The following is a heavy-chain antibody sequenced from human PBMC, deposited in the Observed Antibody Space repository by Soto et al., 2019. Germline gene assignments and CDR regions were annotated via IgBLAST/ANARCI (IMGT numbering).Heavy chain of an antibody. CDR1: GFTVSSNY. J-gene: IGHJ4*02. CDR2: IYSGGST. Sequence: EVQLVESGGGLVQPGGSLRLSCAASGFTVSSNYMSWVRQAPGKGLEWVSVIYSGGSTYYADSVKGRFTISRDNSKNTLYLQMKSLRAEDTAVYYCARDATYGDYPNFDYWGQGTLVTVSS. CDR3: ARDATYGDYPNFDY. V-gene: IGHV3-66*01. D-gene: IGHD4-17*01.